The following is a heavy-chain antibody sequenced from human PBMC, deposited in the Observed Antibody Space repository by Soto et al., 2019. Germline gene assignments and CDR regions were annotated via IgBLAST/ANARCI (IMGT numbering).Heavy chain of an antibody. Sequence: LSLTCAVYGGSFSGYYWSWIRQPPGKGLEWIGEINHSGSTNYNPSLKSRVPISVDTSKNQFSLKLSSVTAADTAVYYCASLSSSPYYYYGMDVWGQGTTVTVSS. CDR3: ASLSSSPYYYYGMDV. D-gene: IGHD6-6*01. V-gene: IGHV4-34*01. CDR2: INHSGST. J-gene: IGHJ6*02. CDR1: GGSFSGYY.